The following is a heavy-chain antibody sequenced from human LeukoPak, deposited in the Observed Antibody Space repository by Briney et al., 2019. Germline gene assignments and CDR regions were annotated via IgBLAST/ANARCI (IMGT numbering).Heavy chain of an antibody. CDR3: ARHTHSIAQYYFDY. D-gene: IGHD6-13*01. V-gene: IGHV4-38-2*02. Sequence: SETLSLTCTVSGYSISTNNYWGWIRQPPGKGLEWIGIIYHSGRTDYNPSLKSRVTISEDTSNNQFSLRLSSVTAADTAVYYCARHTHSIAQYYFDYWGQGTLVTVSS. CDR1: GYSISTNNY. CDR2: IYHSGRT. J-gene: IGHJ4*02.